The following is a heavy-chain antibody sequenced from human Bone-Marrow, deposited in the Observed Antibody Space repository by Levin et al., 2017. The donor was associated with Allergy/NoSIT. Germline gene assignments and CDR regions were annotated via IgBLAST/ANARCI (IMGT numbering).Heavy chain of an antibody. CDR3: ARDAGLEDLTWFAH. Sequence: ASVKVSCKASGGTFSSYAISWVRQAPGQGLEWMGGIIPIFNTVNYAHKFQGRVIITADKSTSTAYMELNSLRSEDTAVYYCARDAGLEDLTWFAHWGQGALVTVVS. D-gene: IGHD3-3*01. J-gene: IGHJ5*02. CDR1: GGTFSSYA. CDR2: IIPIFNTV. V-gene: IGHV1-69*06.